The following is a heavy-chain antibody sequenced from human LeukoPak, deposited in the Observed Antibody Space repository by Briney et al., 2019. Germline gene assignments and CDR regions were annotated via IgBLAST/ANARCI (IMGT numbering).Heavy chain of an antibody. CDR1: GGSFSGYY. CDR3: ARGFGDTAAVRGWFDP. V-gene: IGHV4-34*01. D-gene: IGHD5-18*01. CDR2: INHSGST. J-gene: IGHJ5*02. Sequence: SETLSLTCAVYGGSFSGYYWSWIRQPPGKGLGWIGEINHSGSTNYNPSLKSRVTISVDTSKNQFSLKLSSVTAADTAVYYCARGFGDTAAVRGWFDPWGQGTLVTVSS.